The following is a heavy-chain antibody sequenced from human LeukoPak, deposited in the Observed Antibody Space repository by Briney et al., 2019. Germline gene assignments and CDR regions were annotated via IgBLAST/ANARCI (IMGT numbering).Heavy chain of an antibody. D-gene: IGHD6-19*01. CDR3: ARGRGSGWYLDAFDI. V-gene: IGHV4-34*01. CDR1: GGSFNGYY. CDR2: INHSGST. Sequence: SETLSLTCAVYGGSFNGYYWSWIRQPPGKGLEWIGEINHSGSTNYNPSLKSRVTISVDTSKNQFSLKLSSVTAADTAVYYCARGRGSGWYLDAFDIWGQGTMVTVSS. J-gene: IGHJ3*02.